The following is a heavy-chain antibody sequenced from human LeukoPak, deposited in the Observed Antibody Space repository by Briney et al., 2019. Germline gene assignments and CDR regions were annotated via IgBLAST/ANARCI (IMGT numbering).Heavy chain of an antibody. CDR1: GGTFSSYA. V-gene: IGHV1-69*04. CDR2: IIPILGIA. J-gene: IGHJ6*02. Sequence: ASVKVSRKASGGTFSSYAISWVRQAPGQGLEWMGRIIPILGIANYAQKFQGRVTITADKSTSTAYMELSSLRSEDTAVYYCARDGYGGNSYYYYGMDVWGQGTTVTVSS. D-gene: IGHD4-23*01. CDR3: ARDGYGGNSYYYYGMDV.